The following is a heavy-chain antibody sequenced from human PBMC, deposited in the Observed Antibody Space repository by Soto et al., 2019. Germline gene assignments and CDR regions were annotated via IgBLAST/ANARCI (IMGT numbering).Heavy chain of an antibody. CDR2: MSYDGSDT. J-gene: IGHJ4*02. CDR3: VRDGYCTYGFCFTNFFDY. D-gene: IGHD2-8*01. CDR1: GFIFSNNG. V-gene: IGHV3-30*03. Sequence: QVQLVEPGGGVVQPGRSLRLSCVGSGFIFSNNGMHWVRQTPGKGLEWVAFMSYDGSDTFYADSVKGRFTISRDNSKNTLFLHMSNLRAEDTAMYYCVRDGYCTYGFCFTNFFDYWGQGTLVTVSS.